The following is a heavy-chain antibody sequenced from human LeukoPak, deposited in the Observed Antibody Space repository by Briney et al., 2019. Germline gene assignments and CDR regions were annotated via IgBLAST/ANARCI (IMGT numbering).Heavy chain of an antibody. CDR2: IYYSGST. J-gene: IGHJ4*02. CDR3: AREVVVAATPRSFDY. V-gene: IGHV4-30-4*01. CDR1: GGSISSGDYY. D-gene: IGHD2-15*01. Sequence: PSQTLSLTCTVSGGSISSGDYYWSWIRQPPGKGLEWIGYIYYSGSTYYNPSLKSRVTISVDTSKNQFSLKLSSVTAADTAVYYCAREVVVAATPRSFDYWGQGTLVTVSS.